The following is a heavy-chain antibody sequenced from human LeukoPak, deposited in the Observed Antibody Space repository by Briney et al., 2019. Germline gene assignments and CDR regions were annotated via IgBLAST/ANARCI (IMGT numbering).Heavy chain of an antibody. CDR3: ARRPPALGAFDI. Sequence: SETLSLTCTVSGGSISRSFYYWGWIRQSPGKGLEWIGSIYYSDSGKMYYNPSLKSRVTMSADTSKNQFSLRVSSVTAADTAVYYCARRPPALGAFDIWGQGTMVSVSS. CDR1: GGSISRSFYY. V-gene: IGHV4-39*01. CDR2: IYYSDSGKM. J-gene: IGHJ3*02.